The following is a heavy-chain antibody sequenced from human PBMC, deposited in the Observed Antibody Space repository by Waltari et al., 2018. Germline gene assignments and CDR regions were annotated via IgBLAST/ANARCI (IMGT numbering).Heavy chain of an antibody. CDR3: ASEPLSSGWYGY. Sequence: EVQLVESGGGLVQPGGSLRLSCAASGFTFSGYWMSWVRQAPGKGPEWVANIKQDGSEKYYVDSVKGRFTISRDNAKNSLYLQMNSLRAEDTAVYYCASEPLSSGWYGYWGQGTLVTVSS. D-gene: IGHD6-19*01. V-gene: IGHV3-7*01. CDR2: IKQDGSEK. J-gene: IGHJ4*02. CDR1: GFTFSGYW.